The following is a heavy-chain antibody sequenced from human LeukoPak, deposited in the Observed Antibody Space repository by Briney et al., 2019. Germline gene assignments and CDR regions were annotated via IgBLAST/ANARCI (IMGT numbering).Heavy chain of an antibody. D-gene: IGHD3-10*01. CDR1: GFTVSSNY. V-gene: IGHV3-53*01. J-gene: IGHJ6*02. Sequence: GGSLRLSCAASGFTVSSNYMSWVRQAPGKGLEWVSVIYSGGSTYYADSVKGRFTISRDNSKNTLYLQMNSLRAEDTAVYYCETEAGDYYYYGMDVWGQGTTVTVSS. CDR3: ETEAGDYYYYGMDV. CDR2: IYSGGST.